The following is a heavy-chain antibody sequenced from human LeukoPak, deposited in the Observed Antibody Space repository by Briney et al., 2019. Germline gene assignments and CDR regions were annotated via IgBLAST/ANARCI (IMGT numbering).Heavy chain of an antibody. CDR1: GGSISSSSYN. CDR2: ISYSWST. CDR3: ARRDSGNLQYFQH. J-gene: IGHJ1*01. Sequence: SGTLSLTCTVSGGSISSSSYNWGWVRHPPGKGLEWLGCISYSWSTFYNPSLKTRVTLSVDTSKSQFSLKLTSVTAADTAVYFGARRDSGNLQYFQHWGQGTLVTVSS. V-gene: IGHV4-39*01. D-gene: IGHD1-7*01.